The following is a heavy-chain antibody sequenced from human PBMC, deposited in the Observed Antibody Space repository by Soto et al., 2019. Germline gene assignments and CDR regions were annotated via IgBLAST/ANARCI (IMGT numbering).Heavy chain of an antibody. D-gene: IGHD3-22*01. CDR1: GGPFSTYT. CDR3: ARSQDSSGYWNSCFDP. Sequence: QVQLVESGAEVKKPGSSVKVSCTSCGGPFSTYTLAWVRQAPGQGLEWVGGIIPIFGTANYPQKFKGRVTITADEPTSTDYMELSSLRSEDTVVHYCARSQDSSGYWNSCFDPWGQGTLVTVSS. CDR2: IIPIFGTA. J-gene: IGHJ5*02. V-gene: IGHV1-69*01.